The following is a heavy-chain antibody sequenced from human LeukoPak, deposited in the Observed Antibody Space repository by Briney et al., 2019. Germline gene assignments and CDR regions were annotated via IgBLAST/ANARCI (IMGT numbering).Heavy chain of an antibody. J-gene: IGHJ5*02. CDR2: IVVGSGNT. D-gene: IGHD6-13*01. CDR3: ARVRSSSLNWFDP. V-gene: IGHV1-58*02. CDR1: GYTFTGYF. Sequence: SVKVSCKASGYTFTGYFMHWVRQAPGQGLEWIGWIVVGSGNTNYAQKFHERVTITRDMSTSTAYMELSSLRSEDTAVYYCARVRSSSLNWFDPWGQGTLVTVSS.